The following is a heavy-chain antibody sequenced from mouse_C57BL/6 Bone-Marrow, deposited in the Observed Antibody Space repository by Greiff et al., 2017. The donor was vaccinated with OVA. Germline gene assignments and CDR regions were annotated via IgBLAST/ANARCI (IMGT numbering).Heavy chain of an antibody. V-gene: IGHV12-3*01. J-gene: IGHJ3*01. D-gene: IGHD2-1*01. CDR2: ITHSGET. CDR1: GFPITSGYY. Sequence: QVQLKESGPGLVKPSQSLFLTCSITGFPITSGYYWIWIRQPPGKPLEWMGYITHSGETFYNPSLQSPISITRETSKNQFFLQLNSVTTEDTAMYYCAGDPYGTFYWGQGTLVTVSA. CDR3: AGDPYGTFY.